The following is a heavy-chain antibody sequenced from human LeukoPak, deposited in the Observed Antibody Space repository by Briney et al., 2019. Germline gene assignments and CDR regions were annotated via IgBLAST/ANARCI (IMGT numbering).Heavy chain of an antibody. CDR1: GFTFSIYV. J-gene: IGHJ1*01. CDR3: AKTTGYSDYPPLHH. CDR2: VSGSGGTT. Sequence: GGSLRLSCAASGFTFSIYVMTWVRQAPGKGLEWVSTVSGSGGTTYHADSVKGRFTVSRDNSRNTLYLQMNSLRVEDTAVYFCAKTTGYSDYPPLHHCGQGTLVTVSS. V-gene: IGHV3-23*01. D-gene: IGHD4-11*01.